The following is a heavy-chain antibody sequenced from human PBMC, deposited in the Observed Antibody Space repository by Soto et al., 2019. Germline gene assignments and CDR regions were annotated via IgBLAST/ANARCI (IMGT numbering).Heavy chain of an antibody. CDR3: AKDFYGSASPSDY. Sequence: PGGSLRLSCAATGFTFSIYAMHWVRQAPGKGLEWVAVISFDGSKKLFADSVKGRFTISRDNSRNTVYLQMNNLRIEDTAMYYCAKDFYGSASPSDYWGQGTLVTVSS. CDR2: ISFDGSKK. CDR1: GFTFSIYA. J-gene: IGHJ4*02. V-gene: IGHV3-30*18. D-gene: IGHD3-10*01.